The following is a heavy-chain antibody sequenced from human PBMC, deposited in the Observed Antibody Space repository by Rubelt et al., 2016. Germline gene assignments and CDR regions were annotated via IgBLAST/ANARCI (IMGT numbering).Heavy chain of an antibody. CDR3: ARGEVAVNAFAI. D-gene: IGHD6-19*01. Sequence: QVQLQQWGAGLLKPSETLSLTCDVYGGSFSGYYWTWIRQPPGKGLEWIGESNVSGSTNYNPSLKSRVTMSIDTSKNQFSLRLNSVTAADTAVYYCARGEVAVNAFAIWGQGTMVTVSS. CDR1: GGSFSGYY. J-gene: IGHJ3*02. V-gene: IGHV4-34*01. CDR2: SNVSGST.